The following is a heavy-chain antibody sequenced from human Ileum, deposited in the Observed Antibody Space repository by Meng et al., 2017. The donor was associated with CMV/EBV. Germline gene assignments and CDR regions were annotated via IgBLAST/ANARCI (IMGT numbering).Heavy chain of an antibody. CDR3: AADISTAWFYY. CDR2: VHYTETT. V-gene: IGHV4-39*07. Sequence: QGHVQDAGPGLAKPSGSRSLTSVVSGESTISGRHFWGWIRQAPGKGLEWIATVHYTETTHYNPSLRSRITISVDTAKNQISLKVSSLTAADTAIYYCAADISTAWFYYWGQGSLVTVSS. D-gene: IGHD2-2*01. J-gene: IGHJ4*02. CDR1: GESTISGRHF.